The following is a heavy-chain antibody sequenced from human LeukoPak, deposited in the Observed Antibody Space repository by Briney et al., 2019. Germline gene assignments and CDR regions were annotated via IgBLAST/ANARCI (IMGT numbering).Heavy chain of an antibody. CDR3: AKKMRGPSHPLDF. J-gene: IGHJ4*02. CDR1: GYTFTSYY. Sequence: ASVKVSCKASGYTFTSYYMHWVRQAPGQGLEWMGIINPSGGSTSYAQKFQGRVTMTSDTSISTAYMELSSLRSDDTAVYYCAKKMRGPSHPLDFWGQGTLVTVSS. D-gene: IGHD5-12*01. V-gene: IGHV1-46*01. CDR2: INPSGGST.